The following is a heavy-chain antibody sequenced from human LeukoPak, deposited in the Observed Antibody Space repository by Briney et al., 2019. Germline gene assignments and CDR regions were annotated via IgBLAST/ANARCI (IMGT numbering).Heavy chain of an antibody. V-gene: IGHV1-2*06. CDR1: GYTFTGYY. D-gene: IGHD3-10*02. CDR2: INPNSGGT. J-gene: IGHJ3*02. CDR3: ARPLAPVMLNAFDI. Sequence: VASMKVSCKASGYTFTGYYMHWVRQAPGQGLEWMGRINPNSGGTNYAQKFQGRVTVTRDTSTNTVYMELSGLRSEDTAVYYCARPLAPVMLNAFDIWGQGTMVTVSS.